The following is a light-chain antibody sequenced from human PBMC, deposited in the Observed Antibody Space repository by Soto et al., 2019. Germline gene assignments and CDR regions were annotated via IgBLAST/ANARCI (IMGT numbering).Light chain of an antibody. CDR1: QSISSW. Sequence: DIQMTQSPSTLSASVGDRVTITCRASQSISSWLAWYQQKPGKAPKLLIYDASSLESGVPSRFSGSGSGTEFALTISRLQPEDFATYYCQQYNSYWTFGQGTKVAIK. V-gene: IGKV1-5*01. CDR2: DAS. J-gene: IGKJ1*01. CDR3: QQYNSYWT.